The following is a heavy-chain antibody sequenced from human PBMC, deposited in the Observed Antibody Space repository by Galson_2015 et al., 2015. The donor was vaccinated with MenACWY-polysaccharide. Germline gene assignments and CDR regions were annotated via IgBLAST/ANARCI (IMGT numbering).Heavy chain of an antibody. V-gene: IGHV1-8*01. CDR3: ARGPVYEGWFDP. CDR1: GYTFTSYD. D-gene: IGHD5/OR15-5a*01. Sequence: SVKVSCKASGYTFTSYDINWVRQATGQGLEWMGWMNPNSGNTGYAQKFQGRVTMTRNTSISTAYMELSSLRSEDTAVYYCARGPVYEGWFDPWGQGTLVTVSS. CDR2: MNPNSGNT. J-gene: IGHJ5*02.